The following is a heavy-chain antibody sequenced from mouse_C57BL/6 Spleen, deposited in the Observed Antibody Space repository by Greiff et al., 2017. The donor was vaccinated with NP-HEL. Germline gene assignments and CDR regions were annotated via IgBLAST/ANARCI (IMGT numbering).Heavy chain of an antibody. Sequence: QVQLQQSGAELVRPGASVTLSCKASGYTFTDYEMHWVKQTPVHGLEWIGAIDPETGGTAYNQKFKGKAILTADKSSSTAYMELRSLTSEDSAVYYCTRSAITTVVAHWYFDVWGTGTTVTVSS. CDR2: IDPETGGT. CDR3: TRSAITTVVAHWYFDV. V-gene: IGHV1-15*01. D-gene: IGHD1-1*01. CDR1: GYTFTDYE. J-gene: IGHJ1*03.